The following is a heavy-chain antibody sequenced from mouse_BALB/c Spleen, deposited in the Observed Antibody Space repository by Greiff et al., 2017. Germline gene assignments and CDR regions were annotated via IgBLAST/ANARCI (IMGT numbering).Heavy chain of an antibody. Sequence: EVKLVESGGDLVKPGGSLKLSCAASGFTFSSYGMSWVRQTPDKRLEWVATISSGGSYTYYPDSVKGRFTISRDNAKNTLYLQMSSLKSEDTAMYYCARGDSGYGVDYWGQGTSVTVSS. V-gene: IGHV5-6*01. D-gene: IGHD3-1*01. CDR2: ISSGGSYT. CDR1: GFTFSSYG. J-gene: IGHJ4*01. CDR3: ARGDSGYGVDY.